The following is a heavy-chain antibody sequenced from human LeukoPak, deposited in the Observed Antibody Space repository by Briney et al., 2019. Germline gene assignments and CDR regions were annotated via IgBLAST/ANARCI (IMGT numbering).Heavy chain of an antibody. Sequence: ASVKVSCKVSGYTFTSYGISWVRQAPGQGLEWMGWISGHNGYTNYAQNLQGRVTMTTDTSTSTAYMELGSLRSDDTAVYYCARDVCGASCSTPDYWGQGTLVTVSS. J-gene: IGHJ4*02. CDR2: ISGHNGYT. CDR3: ARDVCGASCSTPDY. CDR1: GYTFTSYG. D-gene: IGHD2-15*01. V-gene: IGHV1-18*01.